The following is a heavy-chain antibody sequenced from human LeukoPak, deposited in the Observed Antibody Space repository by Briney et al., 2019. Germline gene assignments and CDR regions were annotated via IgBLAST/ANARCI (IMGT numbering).Heavy chain of an antibody. D-gene: IGHD2-15*01. CDR3: ARGPLYCSGGSCRKLEYFQH. Sequence: ASVKVSCKASGYTFTGYYMHWVRQAPGQGLEWMGWINPNSGGTNYAQKFQGRVTMTRDTSISTAYMELSRLRSDDTAVYYCARGPLYCSGGSCRKLEYFQHWGQGTLVTASS. J-gene: IGHJ1*01. CDR2: INPNSGGT. CDR1: GYTFTGYY. V-gene: IGHV1-2*02.